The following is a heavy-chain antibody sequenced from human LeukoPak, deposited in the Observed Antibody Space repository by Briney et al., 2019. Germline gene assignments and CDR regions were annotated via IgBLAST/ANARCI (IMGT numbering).Heavy chain of an antibody. CDR2: INPNNGDT. CDR1: GYTFTGNF. J-gene: IGHJ4*02. V-gene: IGHV1-2*02. Sequence: ASVKVSCKTSGYTFTGNFMHWVRQAPGQGPEWMGWINPNNGDTNYAQKFQGRVTVTRDTSISTAYMELSRLKSDDTAVYYCARLVHSGVGEDDYWGQGTLVTVSS. CDR3: ARLVHSGVGEDDY. D-gene: IGHD3-16*01.